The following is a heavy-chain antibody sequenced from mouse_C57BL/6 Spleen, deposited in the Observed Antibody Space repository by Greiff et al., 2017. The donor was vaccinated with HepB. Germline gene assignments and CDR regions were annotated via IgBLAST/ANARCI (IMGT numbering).Heavy chain of an antibody. CDR1: GYTFTEYT. CDR2: FYPGSGSV. D-gene: IGHD4-1*01. J-gene: IGHJ2*01. Sequence: QVTLKESGAELVKPGASVKLSCKASGYTFTEYTIHWVKQRSGQGLEWIGWFYPGSGSVKYNEKFKDKATLTADKSSSTVYMELSRLTSEDSAVYFCARHEGDWGNFDYWGQGTTLTVSS. V-gene: IGHV1-62-2*01. CDR3: ARHEGDWGNFDY.